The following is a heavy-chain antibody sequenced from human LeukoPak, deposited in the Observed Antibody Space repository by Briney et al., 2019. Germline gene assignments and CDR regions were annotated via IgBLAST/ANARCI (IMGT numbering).Heavy chain of an antibody. CDR1: GFTFSSYA. CDR3: AKDEVTTVVIWFWDY. D-gene: IGHD4-23*01. J-gene: IGHJ4*02. V-gene: IGHV3-30-3*01. Sequence: GGSLRLSCAASGFTFSSYAMHWVRQAPGKGLEWVAVISYDGSNKYYADSVKGRFTISRDNSKNTLYLQMNSLRAEDTAVYYCAKDEVTTVVIWFWDYWGQGTLVTVSP. CDR2: ISYDGSNK.